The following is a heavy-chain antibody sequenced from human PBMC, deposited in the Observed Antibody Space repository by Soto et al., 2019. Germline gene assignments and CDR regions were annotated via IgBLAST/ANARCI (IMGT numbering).Heavy chain of an antibody. D-gene: IGHD1-26*01. CDR2: ISSSSSYK. V-gene: IGHV3-21*01. CDR1: GFSFSSYS. CDR3: AREISGSYGMDV. J-gene: IGHJ6*02. Sequence: EVQLVESGGGLVKPGGSLRLSCAASGFSFSSYSMNWVRQAPGKGLEWVSSISSSSSYKYYADSVKGRFHISRDNAKNSLCLQMNSLRAEDTAVYYCAREISGSYGMDVWGQGTTVTVSS.